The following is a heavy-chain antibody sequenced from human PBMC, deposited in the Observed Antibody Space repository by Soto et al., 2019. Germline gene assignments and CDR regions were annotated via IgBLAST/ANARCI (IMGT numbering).Heavy chain of an antibody. D-gene: IGHD6-19*01. Sequence: PGGSLRLSCAASGFTFSSYSMNWVRQAPGKGLEWVSSISSSSSYIYYADSVKGRFTISRDNAKNSLYLQMNSLRAEDTAVYYCARAGYSSGWHYFDYWGQGTLVTVSS. CDR2: ISSSSSYI. CDR3: ARAGYSSGWHYFDY. V-gene: IGHV3-21*01. CDR1: GFTFSSYS. J-gene: IGHJ4*02.